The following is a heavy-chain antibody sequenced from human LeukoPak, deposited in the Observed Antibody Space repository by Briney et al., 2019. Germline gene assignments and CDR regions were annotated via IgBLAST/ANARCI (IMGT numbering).Heavy chain of an antibody. CDR3: ARDNELDL. CDR2: FYSGIGT. J-gene: IGHJ2*01. CDR1: GFTVSSNY. V-gene: IGHV3-53*01. D-gene: IGHD2-8*01. Sequence: GGSLRLSCAASGFTVSSNYMSWVRQAPGKGLEWVSVFYSGIGTYYADSVKGRFTISSDNSKNTLYLQMNSLRAEDTAVYYCARDNELDLWGRGTLVTVSS.